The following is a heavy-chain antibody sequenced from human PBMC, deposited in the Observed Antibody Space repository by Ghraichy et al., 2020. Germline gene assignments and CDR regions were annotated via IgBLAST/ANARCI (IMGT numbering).Heavy chain of an antibody. Sequence: GESLNISCAASGFTFSNAWMSWVRQAPGKGLEWVGRIKSKTDGGTTDYAAPVKGRFTISRDDSKNTLYLQMNSLKTEDTAVYYCTCPESSGWYSAFDYWGQGTLVTVSS. CDR3: TCPESSGWYSAFDY. D-gene: IGHD6-19*01. CDR2: IKSKTDGGTT. J-gene: IGHJ4*02. V-gene: IGHV3-15*01. CDR1: GFTFSNAW.